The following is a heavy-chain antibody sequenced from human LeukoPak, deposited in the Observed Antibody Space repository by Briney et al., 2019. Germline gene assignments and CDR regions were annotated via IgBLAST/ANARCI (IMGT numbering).Heavy chain of an antibody. CDR3: AKRGTSGSYHYFDD. CDR2: ISYDGSKK. D-gene: IGHD1-26*01. J-gene: IGHJ4*02. CDR1: GFTFSIYG. V-gene: IGHV3-30*18. Sequence: GGSLRLSCAASGFTFSIYGMHWVRRAPGKGLEWVAIISYDGSKKYYADSVKGRFTSSRDNSKNTLYLQKNRLRADDTAVYYCAKRGTSGSYHYFDDWGQGTLVTVSS.